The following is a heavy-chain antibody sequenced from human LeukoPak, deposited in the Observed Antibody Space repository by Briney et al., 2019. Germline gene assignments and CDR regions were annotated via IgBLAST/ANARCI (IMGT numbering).Heavy chain of an antibody. D-gene: IGHD5-18*01. Sequence: PGGSLRLSCAASGFTFSSNWMHWVRQAPGRGPVWASRINSDGSSTSYADSVKGRFTISRDNAKNTLYLQMNSLRVEDTAVYYCARSLFSDTDFWGQGTLVTVSS. CDR1: GFTFSSNW. CDR3: ARSLFSDTDF. J-gene: IGHJ4*02. CDR2: INSDGSST. V-gene: IGHV3-74*01.